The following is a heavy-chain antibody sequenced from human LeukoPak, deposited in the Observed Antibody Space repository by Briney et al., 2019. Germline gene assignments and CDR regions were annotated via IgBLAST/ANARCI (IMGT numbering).Heavy chain of an antibody. CDR1: GFTFGDYA. J-gene: IGHJ4*02. V-gene: IGHV3-49*04. CDR3: TRYQVGATDY. CDR2: IRSKAYGGTT. D-gene: IGHD1-26*01. Sequence: GGFLRLSCTASGFTFGDYAMSWVRQAPGKGLEWVGFIRSKAYGGTTEYAASVKGRFTISRDDSKSIAYLQMNSLKTEDTAVYYCTRYQVGATDYWGQGTPVTVSS.